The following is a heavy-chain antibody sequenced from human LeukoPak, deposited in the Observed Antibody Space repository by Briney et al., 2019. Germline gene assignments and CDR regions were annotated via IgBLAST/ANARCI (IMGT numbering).Heavy chain of an antibody. CDR2: ISWNSGSI. V-gene: IGHV3-9*01. CDR1: GFTFDDYA. Sequence: PGGSLRLSCAASGFTFDDYAMHWVRQAPGKGLEWVSGISWNSGSIGYADSVKGRFTISRDNAKNSLYLQMNSLRAEDTAVYYCARDMGWQQFDCWGQGTLVTVSS. CDR3: ARDMGWQQFDC. D-gene: IGHD5-24*01. J-gene: IGHJ4*02.